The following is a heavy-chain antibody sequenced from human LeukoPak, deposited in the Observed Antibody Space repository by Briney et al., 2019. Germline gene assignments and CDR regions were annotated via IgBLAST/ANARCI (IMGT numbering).Heavy chain of an antibody. CDR2: INPNSGGT. V-gene: IGHV1-2*02. D-gene: IGHD3-3*01. J-gene: IGHJ6*02. CDR3: ARSTIFGVVIPPYYYYYGMDV. CDR1: GYTFTGYY. Sequence: ASVKVSCKASGYTFTGYYMHWVRQAPGQGLEWMGWINPNSGGTNYAQKFQGRVTMTRDTSISTAYMELSRLRSDDTAVYYCARSTIFGVVIPPYYYYYGMDVWGQGTTVTVSS.